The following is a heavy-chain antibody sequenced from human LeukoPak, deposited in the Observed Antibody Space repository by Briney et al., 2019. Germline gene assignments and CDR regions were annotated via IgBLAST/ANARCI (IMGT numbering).Heavy chain of an antibody. V-gene: IGHV3-21*01. CDR2: ISSSSSYI. CDR3: ARDIAAAGYHYYYGMDV. Sequence: GGSLRLSCAASGFTFSSYSMNWVRQAPGKGLEWVSSISSSSSYIYYADSVKGRFTISRDNAKNSLYLQMNSLRAEDTAVYYCARDIAAAGYHYYYGMDVWGQGTTVTVSS. CDR1: GFTFSSYS. D-gene: IGHD6-13*01. J-gene: IGHJ6*02.